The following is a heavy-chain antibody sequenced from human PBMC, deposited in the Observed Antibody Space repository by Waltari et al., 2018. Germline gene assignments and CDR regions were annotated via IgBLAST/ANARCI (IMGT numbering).Heavy chain of an antibody. V-gene: IGHV1-3*04. CDR2: INTLNGNT. D-gene: IGHD3-3*01. Sequence: QVQVVQSGAEVKKPGASVKLSCKASGSTLTTYMYAAQWVRQAPGQRREWIGWINTLNGNTKYSQNIQGRVMLTRDSSASTVYMEVNSLRSEDTAIYYCVFGVVTNYYGMDVWGQGTTVTVSS. J-gene: IGHJ6*02. CDR1: GSTLTTYMYA. CDR3: VFGVVTNYYGMDV.